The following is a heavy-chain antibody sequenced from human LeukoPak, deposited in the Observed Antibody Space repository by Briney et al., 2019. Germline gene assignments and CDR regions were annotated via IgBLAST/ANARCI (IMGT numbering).Heavy chain of an antibody. V-gene: IGHV4-39*01. Sequence: SETLSLTCTVSGGSISNSYYWGWIRQPPGKGLEWIGSIHDSGNTYYNPSLKSRVTMAVDTFKNQLSLKLSSVTAADTAVYYCARQRRSGTWAFDIWGQGTMVTVS. CDR2: IHDSGNT. D-gene: IGHD3-10*01. J-gene: IGHJ3*02. CDR1: GGSISNSYY. CDR3: ARQRRSGTWAFDI.